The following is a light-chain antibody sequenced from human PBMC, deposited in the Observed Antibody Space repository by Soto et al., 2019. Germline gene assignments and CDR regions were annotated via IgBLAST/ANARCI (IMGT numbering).Light chain of an antibody. Sequence: QSALTQPRSVSGSPGQSVTISCTGTSSDVGAYNYVSWYQQHPGKAPKLMIYDVSKRPSGVPDRFSGSKSGNTASLTISGLQAEDEADYYCCSYACSYTVVFGGGTKLTVL. CDR2: DVS. V-gene: IGLV2-11*01. J-gene: IGLJ2*01. CDR1: SSDVGAYNY. CDR3: CSYACSYTVV.